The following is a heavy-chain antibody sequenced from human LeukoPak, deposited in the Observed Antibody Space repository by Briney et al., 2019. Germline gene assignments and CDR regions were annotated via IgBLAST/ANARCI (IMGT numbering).Heavy chain of an antibody. V-gene: IGHV4-34*01. Sequence: SETLSLTCAVYGGSFSGYYWSWIRQPPGKGLEWIGEINHSGSTNYNPSLKSRVTISVDTSKNQFSLKLSSVTAADTAVYYCARDSSYCSGGSCYTVMDYWGQGTLVTVSS. CDR1: GGSFSGYY. J-gene: IGHJ4*02. CDR2: INHSGST. D-gene: IGHD2-15*01. CDR3: ARDSSYCSGGSCYTVMDY.